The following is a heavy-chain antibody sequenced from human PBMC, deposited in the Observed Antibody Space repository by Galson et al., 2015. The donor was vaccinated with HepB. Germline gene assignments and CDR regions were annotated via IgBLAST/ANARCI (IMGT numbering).Heavy chain of an antibody. V-gene: IGHV3-23*01. D-gene: IGHD6-19*01. CDR3: ANDGLQWHDR. CDR2: VTGNGGYT. CDR1: GFTFSTYA. J-gene: IGHJ4*02. Sequence: SLRLSCAGTGFTFSTYALSWVRQAPGKGLEWVAVVTGNGGYTAYTESMKGRFTISRDNSKNTLYLQMNRLRADDTAVYYCANDGLQWHDRWGQGTLVNVS.